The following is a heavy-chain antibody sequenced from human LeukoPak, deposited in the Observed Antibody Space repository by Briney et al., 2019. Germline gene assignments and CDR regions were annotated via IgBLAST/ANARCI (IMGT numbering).Heavy chain of an antibody. CDR1: GYSFTDYF. D-gene: IGHD1-20*01. J-gene: IGHJ4*02. CDR2: INPYSGAT. Sequence: ASVKVSCKASGYSFTDYFMHWVRQAPGQGLEWMGWINPYSGATNYAQKFQGRITLTRDTSISTAYMELSRLTSDDTAVYYCARDGITGTYYFDYWGQGTLVTVSS. V-gene: IGHV1-2*02. CDR3: ARDGITGTYYFDY.